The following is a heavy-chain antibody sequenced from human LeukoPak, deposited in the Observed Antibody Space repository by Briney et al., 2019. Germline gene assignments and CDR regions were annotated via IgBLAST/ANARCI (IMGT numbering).Heavy chain of an antibody. CDR1: GGSISSYY. Sequence: PSETLSLTCTVSGGSISSYYWSWIRQPPGKGLEWIGYIYYSGSTNYNPSLKSRVTISVDTSKNQFSLKLSSVTAADTAVYYCARDFLPDTAMAGGFDYWGQGTLVTVSS. J-gene: IGHJ4*02. V-gene: IGHV4-59*01. CDR2: IYYSGST. CDR3: ARDFLPDTAMAGGFDY. D-gene: IGHD5-18*01.